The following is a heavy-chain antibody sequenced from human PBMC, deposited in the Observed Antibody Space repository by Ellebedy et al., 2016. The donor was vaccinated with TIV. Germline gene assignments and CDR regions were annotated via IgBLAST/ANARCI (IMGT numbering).Heavy chain of an antibody. CDR3: ARALGPPMVYAIGGRGMDV. CDR1: GGSVSSGSYY. V-gene: IGHV4-61*01. CDR2: IYYSGST. Sequence: SETLSLXXTVSGGSVSSGSYYWSWIRQPPGKGLEWIGYIYYSGSTNYNPSLKSRVTISVDTSKNQFSLKLSSVTAADTAVYYCARALGPPMVYAIGGRGMDVWGQGTTVTVSS. J-gene: IGHJ6*02. D-gene: IGHD2-8*01.